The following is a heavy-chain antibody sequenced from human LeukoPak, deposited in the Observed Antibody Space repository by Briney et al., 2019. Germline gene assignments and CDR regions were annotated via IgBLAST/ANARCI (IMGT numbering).Heavy chain of an antibody. CDR3: AKFQLQLWFQPIHYYYGMDV. J-gene: IGHJ6*02. Sequence: PGGSLRLSCAASGFTFSSYAMSWVRQAPGKGLEWVSAISGSGGSTYYADSVKGRFTISRDNSKNTLYLQMNSLRAEDTAVYYCAKFQLQLWFQPIHYYYGMDVWGQGTTVTVSS. CDR2: ISGSGGST. V-gene: IGHV3-23*01. CDR1: GFTFSSYA. D-gene: IGHD5-18*01.